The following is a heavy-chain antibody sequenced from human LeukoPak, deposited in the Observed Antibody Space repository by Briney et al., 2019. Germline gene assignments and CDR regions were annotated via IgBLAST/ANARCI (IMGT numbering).Heavy chain of an antibody. CDR2: IYHSGST. V-gene: IGHV4-38-2*02. D-gene: IGHD1-7*01. CDR3: ARVRTTDGIYGYYYYYGMDV. J-gene: IGHJ6*02. Sequence: SETLFLTCTVSGYSISSGYYWGWIRQPPGKGLEWIGSIYHSGSTYYNPSLKSRVTISVDTSKNQFSLKLSSVTAADTAVYYCARVRTTDGIYGYYYYYGMDVWGQGTTVTVSS. CDR1: GYSISSGYY.